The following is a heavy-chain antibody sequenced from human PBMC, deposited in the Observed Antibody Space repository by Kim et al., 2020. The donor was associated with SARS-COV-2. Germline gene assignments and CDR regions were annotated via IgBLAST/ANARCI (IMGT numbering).Heavy chain of an antibody. CDR1: GYTFTSYA. CDR3: ARDGYPYSSSSFYYYYGMDV. J-gene: IGHJ6*02. D-gene: IGHD6-6*01. V-gene: IGHV7-4-1*02. CDR2: INTNTGNP. Sequence: ASVKVSCKASGYTFTSYAMNWVRQAPGQGLEWMGWINTNTGNPTYAQGFTGRFVFSLDTSVSTAYLQISSLKAEDTAVYYCARDGYPYSSSSFYYYYGMDVWGQGTTVTVSS.